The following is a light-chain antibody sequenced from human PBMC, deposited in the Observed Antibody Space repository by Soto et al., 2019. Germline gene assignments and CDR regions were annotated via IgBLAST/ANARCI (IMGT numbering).Light chain of an antibody. J-gene: IGKJ1*01. V-gene: IGKV1-5*03. Sequence: DIQMTQSPSTLSASVGDRVTITCRASESGSRWLAWYQQKPGRTHKLLIYQASTLETGVPSRFSCSGSGTEFTLTISSLQPDDFATYYCQQYNAYSQAFGQGTKVEIK. CDR2: QAS. CDR3: QQYNAYSQA. CDR1: ESGSRW.